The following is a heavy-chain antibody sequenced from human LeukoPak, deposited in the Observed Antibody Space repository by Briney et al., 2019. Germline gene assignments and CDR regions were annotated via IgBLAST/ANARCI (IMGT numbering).Heavy chain of an antibody. CDR2: IHPDGGTK. D-gene: IGHD2-15*01. V-gene: IGHV3-7*01. J-gene: IGHJ4*02. CDR3: ASTFPYCSGGTCAL. Sequence: AGGSLRLSCAASGLTFRSHWMSWVRQAPGKGLEWVANIHPDGGTKNYVHPVEGPFSVSRHNAANSLYLQMNGLRSEDSAVYYCASTFPYCSGGTCALGGQGTLVTVSS. CDR1: GLTFRSHW.